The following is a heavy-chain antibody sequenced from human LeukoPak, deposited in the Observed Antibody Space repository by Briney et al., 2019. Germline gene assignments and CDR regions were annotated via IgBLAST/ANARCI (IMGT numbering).Heavy chain of an antibody. CDR2: IYPGDSDT. Sequence: GEPLKISCKGSGYSFTSYWIGWVRQMPGKGLEWMGIIYPGDSDTRYSPSFQGQVTISADKSISTAYLQWSSLKASDTAMYYCARTYYYDSSGYYAHGAFDIWGQGTMVTVSS. CDR1: GYSFTSYW. V-gene: IGHV5-51*01. CDR3: ARTYYYDSSGYYAHGAFDI. J-gene: IGHJ3*02. D-gene: IGHD3-22*01.